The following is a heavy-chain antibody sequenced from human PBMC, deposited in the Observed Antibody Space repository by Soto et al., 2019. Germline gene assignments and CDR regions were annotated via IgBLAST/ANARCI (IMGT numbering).Heavy chain of an antibody. J-gene: IGHJ4*02. Sequence: SETLSLTCTVSGGSISSSSYYWGWIRQPPGKGLEWIGSIYYSGSTYYNPSLKSRVTISVDTSKNQFSLKLSSVTAADTAVYYCARLVLWYARFDYWGQGTLVTVSS. CDR2: IYYSGST. V-gene: IGHV4-39*01. CDR3: ARLVLWYARFDY. D-gene: IGHD2-21*01. CDR1: GGSISSSSYY.